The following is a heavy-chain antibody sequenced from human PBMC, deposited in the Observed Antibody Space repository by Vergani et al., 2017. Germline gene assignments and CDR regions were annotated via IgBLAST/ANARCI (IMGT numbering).Heavy chain of an antibody. CDR3: AKHLGTSSGGGWFDP. V-gene: IGHV3-9*02. CDR2: ISWNSNSI. D-gene: IGHD6-6*01. Sequence: EVQLEESGGGLVLPGRSLRLSCVASGFTSAGYAMHWVRQAPGKGLEWVSGISWNSNSIGYADSVNGRFTISRDNAKNYLYLQMNSLRADDTALYYCAKHLGTSSGGGWFDPWGQGTMVTVSS. CDR1: GFTSAGYA. J-gene: IGHJ5*02.